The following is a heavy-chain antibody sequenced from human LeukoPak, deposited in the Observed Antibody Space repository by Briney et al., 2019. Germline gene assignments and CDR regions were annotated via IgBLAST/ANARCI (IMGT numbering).Heavy chain of an antibody. CDR3: TNRAGLVTNMPWSFDY. CDR2: INQDGSEM. V-gene: IGHV3-7*01. Sequence: GGSLRLSCEASGFTLSNYWMTWVRQAPGKGPEGVANINQDGSEMNYGDTVKGRFTISRDNTKKSLYLQMSRLRGEDTAVYYCTNRAGLVTNMPWSFDYWGQGTLVTVSS. CDR1: GFTLSNYW. J-gene: IGHJ4*02. D-gene: IGHD4-11*01.